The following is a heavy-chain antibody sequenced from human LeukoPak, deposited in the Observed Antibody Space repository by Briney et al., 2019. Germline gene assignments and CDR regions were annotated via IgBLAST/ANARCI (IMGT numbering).Heavy chain of an antibody. CDR1: GYTFTSYD. D-gene: IGHD3-9*01. Sequence: ASVKVSCKASGYTFTSYDINWVRQATGQGLEWMGWMNPNSGNTGYAQKFQGRVTMTRNTSISTAYMELSSLRSEDTAVYYCAGAGENVLRYFDWSPWGQGTLVTVSS. V-gene: IGHV1-8*01. J-gene: IGHJ5*02. CDR2: MNPNSGNT. CDR3: AGAGENVLRYFDWSP.